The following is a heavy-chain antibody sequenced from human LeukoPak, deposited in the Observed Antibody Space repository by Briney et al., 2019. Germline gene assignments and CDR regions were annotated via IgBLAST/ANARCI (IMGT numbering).Heavy chain of an antibody. CDR2: ISGSGGST. J-gene: IGHJ2*01. CDR1: GFTFSSYT. V-gene: IGHV3-23*01. CDR3: AKDSGSYPTGYFDL. D-gene: IGHD1-26*01. Sequence: GGSLRLSCAASGFTFSSYTMSWVRQAPGKGLEWVSAISGSGGSTYYADSVKGRFTISRDNSKNTLYLKMNSLRAEDTAVYYCAKDSGSYPTGYFDLWGRGTLVTVSS.